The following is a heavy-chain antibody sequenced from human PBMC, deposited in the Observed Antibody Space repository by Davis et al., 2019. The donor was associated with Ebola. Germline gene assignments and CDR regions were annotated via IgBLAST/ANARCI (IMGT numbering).Heavy chain of an antibody. CDR2: ISAYNGNT. CDR1: GGTFSSYA. Sequence: ASVKVSCKASGGTFSSYAISWVRQAPGQGLEWMGWISAYNGNTNYAQKLQGRVTMTTDTSTSTAYMELRSLRSDDTAVYYCARSGVGSGYYYEYNWFDPWGQGTLVTVSS. J-gene: IGHJ5*02. V-gene: IGHV1-18*01. CDR3: ARSGVGSGYYYEYNWFDP. D-gene: IGHD3-22*01.